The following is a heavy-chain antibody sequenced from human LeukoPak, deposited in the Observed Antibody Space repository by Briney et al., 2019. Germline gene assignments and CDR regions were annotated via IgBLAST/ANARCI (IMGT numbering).Heavy chain of an antibody. D-gene: IGHD3-10*01. J-gene: IGHJ4*02. CDR2: MNPNSGNT. CDR3: AREGDGLPFFDY. Sequence: GASVKVSCKASGYTFTSYDISWVRQATGQGLEWMGWMNPNSGNTGYAQKFQGRVTITRDTSASTAYMELSSLRSEDMAVYYCAREGDGLPFFDYWGQGTLVTVSS. CDR1: GYTFTSYD. V-gene: IGHV1-8*01.